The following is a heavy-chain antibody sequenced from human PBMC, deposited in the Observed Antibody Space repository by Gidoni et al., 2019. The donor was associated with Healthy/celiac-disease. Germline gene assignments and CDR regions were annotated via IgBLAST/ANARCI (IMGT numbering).Heavy chain of an antibody. Sequence: QITLKESGPTLVKPTQTLTLTCTFSGFSLSTRGVGLGWIRQPPGKALEVLALIYWDDDNRYTPSLKSRLTITKDTSKNQVVLTMTNRDPVDTATYYCAHMPEMTTVTTWVDPWGQGTLVTVSS. CDR3: AHMPEMTTVTTWVDP. J-gene: IGHJ5*02. CDR2: IYWDDDN. D-gene: IGHD4-17*01. V-gene: IGHV2-5*02. CDR1: GFSLSTRGVG.